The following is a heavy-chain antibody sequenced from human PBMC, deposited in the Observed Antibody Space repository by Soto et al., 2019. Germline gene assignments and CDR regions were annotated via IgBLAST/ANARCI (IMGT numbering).Heavy chain of an antibody. Sequence: QVQLVQSGAEVKKPGSSVKVSCKASGGTFSSYAISWVRQAPGQGLEWMGGIIPIFGTANYAQKFQGRVTITADKSTSTAYMELSSLRSEDTAVHYCARSPRYCSGGSCYSNYYYYYGMDVWGQGTTVTVSS. CDR3: ARSPRYCSGGSCYSNYYYYYGMDV. V-gene: IGHV1-69*06. CDR2: IIPIFGTA. D-gene: IGHD2-15*01. J-gene: IGHJ6*02. CDR1: GGTFSSYA.